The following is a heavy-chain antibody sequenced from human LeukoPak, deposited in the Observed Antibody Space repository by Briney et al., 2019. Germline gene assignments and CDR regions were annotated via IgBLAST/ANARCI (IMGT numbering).Heavy chain of an antibody. CDR1: GFTFSSYS. CDR2: ISSSSSYI. Sequence: GGSLRLSCAASGFTFSSYSMNWVRQAPGKGLEWVSSISSSSSYIYYADSVKGRFTISRDNAKNSLYLQMNSLRAEDTAVYYCASTDSSSWYTIDYWGQGTLVTVSS. D-gene: IGHD6-13*01. J-gene: IGHJ4*02. V-gene: IGHV3-21*01. CDR3: ASTDSSSWYTIDY.